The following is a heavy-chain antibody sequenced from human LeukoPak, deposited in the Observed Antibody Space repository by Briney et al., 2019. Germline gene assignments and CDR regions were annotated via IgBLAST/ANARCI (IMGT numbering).Heavy chain of an antibody. CDR2: ISGSGGST. Sequence: GGSLRLSCAASGFTFSSYAMSWVRQAPGKGPKWVSAISGSGGSTYYADSVKGRFTISRDNSKNTLYLQMNSLRAEDTAVYYCAKGPTDYGDCYFDYWGQGTLVTVSS. D-gene: IGHD4-17*01. J-gene: IGHJ4*02. CDR3: AKGPTDYGDCYFDY. CDR1: GFTFSSYA. V-gene: IGHV3-23*01.